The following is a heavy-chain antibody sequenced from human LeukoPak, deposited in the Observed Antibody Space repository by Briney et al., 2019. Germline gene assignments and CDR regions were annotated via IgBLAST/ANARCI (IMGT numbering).Heavy chain of an antibody. Sequence: ALVKVSCKASVGTFSSYAISWVRQAPGQGLEWMGGIIPIFGTANYAQKLQGRVTITADESTSKDYMELRSLSSEDTAVYYCAPLLYGGGLYYWRQGTLVTVSS. V-gene: IGHV1-69*13. CDR1: VGTFSSYA. D-gene: IGHD4-17*01. CDR3: APLLYGGGLYY. J-gene: IGHJ4*02. CDR2: IIPIFGTA.